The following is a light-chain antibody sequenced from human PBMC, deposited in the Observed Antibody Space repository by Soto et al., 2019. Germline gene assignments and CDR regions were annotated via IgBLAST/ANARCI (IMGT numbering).Light chain of an antibody. CDR1: SSDVDAYNF. V-gene: IGLV2-14*03. CDR3: TSYTTSSTYV. Sequence: QSVLTQPASVSGSPGQSIAISCTGTSSDVDAYNFVSWYQHHPGKAPKLMIFDVSNRPSGVSNRFSGSKSGNTASLTISGLQAEDDADYYCTSYTTSSTYVFGTGTKVTVL. CDR2: DVS. J-gene: IGLJ1*01.